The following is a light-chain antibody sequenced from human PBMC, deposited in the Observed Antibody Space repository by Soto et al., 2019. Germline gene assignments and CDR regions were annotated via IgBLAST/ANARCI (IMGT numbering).Light chain of an antibody. CDR1: QDISNY. CDR3: QQYDNLPLT. CDR2: DAS. J-gene: IGKJ5*01. Sequence: DIQMTQSPSSLSASVGNRVTITCRASQDISNYLNWYQQKLGEAPKLPIYDASNLETGVPSRFSGSGSGTEFTLTISSLQPEDIATYYCQQYDNLPLTFGQGTRLEIK. V-gene: IGKV1-33*01.